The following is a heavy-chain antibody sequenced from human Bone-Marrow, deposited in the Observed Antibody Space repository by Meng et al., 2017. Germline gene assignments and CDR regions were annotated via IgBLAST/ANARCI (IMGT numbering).Heavy chain of an antibody. CDR3: ARFLGSGTYTDWFDP. Sequence: GESLKISCAASGFTVSSSYMSWVRQAPGQGLEWVSVIYSGGITYYGDSVKGRFTISRDNSQNTLYLQMNSLRPEDTAVYYCARFLGSGTYTDWFDPWGQGTLVTVSS. D-gene: IGHD3-10*01. V-gene: IGHV3-66*02. CDR1: GFTVSSSY. CDR2: IYSGGIT. J-gene: IGHJ5*02.